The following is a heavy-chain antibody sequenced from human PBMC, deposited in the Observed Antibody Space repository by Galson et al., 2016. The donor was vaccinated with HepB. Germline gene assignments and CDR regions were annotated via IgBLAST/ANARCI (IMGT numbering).Heavy chain of an antibody. CDR2: IRSNPYGGTA. D-gene: IGHD5-18*01. CDR1: GFTFSDYA. V-gene: IGHV3-49*03. CDR3: ARDADTNWFDT. J-gene: IGHJ5*02. Sequence: SLRLSCAASGFTFSDYAMTWFRQAPGRRLEWLGFIRSNPYGGTAEYAASVEGRFTISRDDSKSIAHLQMNNLKTEDTAVYYCARDADTNWFDTWGQGTLVTVSS.